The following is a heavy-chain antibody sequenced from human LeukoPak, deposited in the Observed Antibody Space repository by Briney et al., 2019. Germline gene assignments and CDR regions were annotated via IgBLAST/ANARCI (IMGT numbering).Heavy chain of an antibody. CDR1: GGSISSSNYY. CDR3: AGTKQWLSFGY. Sequence: SETLSLTCSVSGGSISSSNYYWGWIRQPPGKGLEWIGYINYSGSTNYNPSLKSRVTVSVDKSQTQFSLKVSSVTAADTAVYYCAGTKQWLSFGYWGQGALVTVSS. D-gene: IGHD6-19*01. V-gene: IGHV4-61*05. J-gene: IGHJ4*02. CDR2: INYSGST.